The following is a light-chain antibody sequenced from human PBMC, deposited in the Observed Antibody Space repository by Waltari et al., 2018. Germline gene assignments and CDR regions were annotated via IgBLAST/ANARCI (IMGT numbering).Light chain of an antibody. J-gene: IGLJ2*01. V-gene: IGLV1-47*01. CDR2: KNN. CDR1: SSNIGSNY. CDR3: AAWDDSLSGHVV. Sequence: QSVLTQPPSASGTPGQRVIISCSGSSSNIGSNYVYWYQQVPGTAPKLLIYKNNQRASGVPDRFSGSKSGTSASLAISGLRSEDEADYYCAAWDDSLSGHVVFGGGTKLTAL.